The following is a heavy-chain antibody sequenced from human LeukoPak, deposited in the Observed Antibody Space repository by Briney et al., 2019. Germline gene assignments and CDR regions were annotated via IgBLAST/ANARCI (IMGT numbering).Heavy chain of an antibody. CDR2: ISSSGSTI. V-gene: IGHV3-48*03. D-gene: IGHD3-22*01. Sequence: GGSLRLSCAASGFTFSSYEMNWVRQAPGKGLEWVSYISSSGSTIYYADSVKGRFTISRDNAKNSLYLQMNSLRAEDTAVYYCAREQPDSIGYYYGGFDYWGQGTLVTVSS. CDR1: GFTFSSYE. CDR3: AREQPDSIGYYYGGFDY. J-gene: IGHJ4*02.